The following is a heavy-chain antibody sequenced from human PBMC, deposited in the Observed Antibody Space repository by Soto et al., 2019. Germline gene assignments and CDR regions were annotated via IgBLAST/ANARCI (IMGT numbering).Heavy chain of an antibody. J-gene: IGHJ4*02. D-gene: IGHD3-22*01. CDR3: AKDYDSSGYYPYYFDY. CDR2: ISYDGSNK. Sequence: PGGSLRLSCAASGFTFSSYGMHWARQAPGKGLEWVAVISYDGSNKYYADSVKGRFTISRDNSKNTLYLQMNSLRAEDTAVYYCAKDYDSSGYYPYYFDYWGQGTLVTVSS. V-gene: IGHV3-30*18. CDR1: GFTFSSYG.